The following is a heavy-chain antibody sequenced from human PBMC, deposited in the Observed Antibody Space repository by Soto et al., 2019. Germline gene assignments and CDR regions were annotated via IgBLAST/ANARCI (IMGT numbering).Heavy chain of an antibody. V-gene: IGHV3-23*01. CDR2: ISGSGGST. J-gene: IGHJ4*02. CDR3: AKCSPRYSSGLKAYYFDY. D-gene: IGHD6-19*01. Sequence: EVQLLESGGGLVQPGGSLRLSCAASGFTFSSYAMSWVRQAPGQGLEWVSTISGSGGSTYYADSVKGRFTISRDNSKNTLYLQVNSLRADDTALYYCAKCSPRYSSGLKAYYFDYWGQGTLVTVSS. CDR1: GFTFSSYA.